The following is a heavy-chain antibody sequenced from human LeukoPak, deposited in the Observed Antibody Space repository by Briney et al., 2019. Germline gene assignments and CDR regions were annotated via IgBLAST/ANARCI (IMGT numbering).Heavy chain of an antibody. D-gene: IGHD6-19*01. CDR3: ATLRRSGWYIGD. V-gene: IGHV1-2*02. Sequence: WASVKVSCKASGYTFSDYYMHWVRQAPGQGLEWMGWINPYSGGTNYAEKFQGRVTMTRDTSMTTAYMELSSLRSDDTAMYYCATLRRSGWYIGDWGQGTLVTVSS. CDR2: INPYSGGT. CDR1: GYTFSDYY. J-gene: IGHJ4*02.